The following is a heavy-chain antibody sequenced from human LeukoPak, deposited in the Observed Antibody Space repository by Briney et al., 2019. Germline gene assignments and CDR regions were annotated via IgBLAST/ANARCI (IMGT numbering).Heavy chain of an antibody. CDR3: ARHSAARLSYYNWFDP. CDR1: GDSISSYY. CDR2: VYDSGST. J-gene: IGHJ5*02. D-gene: IGHD2-8*01. Sequence: SETLSLTCTVSGDSISSYYWSWIRQPPRKGLEWIGYVYDSGSTNYNPSLKSRVTISVDTSKNQFSLKLSSVTAADTAVYYCARHSAARLSYYNWFDPWGQGTLATVSS. V-gene: IGHV4-59*08.